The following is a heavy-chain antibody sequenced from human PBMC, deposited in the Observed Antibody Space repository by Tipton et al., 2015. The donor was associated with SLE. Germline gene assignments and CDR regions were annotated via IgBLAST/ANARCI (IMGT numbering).Heavy chain of an antibody. J-gene: IGHJ4*02. CDR2: IDYSGNT. Sequence: TLSLTCTVSGGSIRSGYFWGWLRQHPEKGLEWIGYIDYSGNTYYNPSLKSRLIISMDTSKNQFSLDLRSVTAADAAVYYCARVRNSGGDYWGQGALVIVSS. CDR1: GGSIRSGYF. V-gene: IGHV4-31*03. CDR3: ARVRNSGGDY. D-gene: IGHD2-15*01.